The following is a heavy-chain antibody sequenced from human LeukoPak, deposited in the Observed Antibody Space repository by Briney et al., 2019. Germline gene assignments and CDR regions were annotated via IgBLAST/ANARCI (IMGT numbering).Heavy chain of an antibody. J-gene: IGHJ4*02. CDR3: GSYNLYFDY. CDR2: IYYSGGT. D-gene: IGHD5-24*01. Sequence: SETLSLTCTVSGGSISSSSYYWGWIRQPPGKGLEWIGSIYYSGGTYYNPSLKSRVTISVDTSKNQFSLKLSSVTAADTAVYYCGSYNLYFDYWGQGTLVTVSS. V-gene: IGHV4-39*01. CDR1: GGSISSSSYY.